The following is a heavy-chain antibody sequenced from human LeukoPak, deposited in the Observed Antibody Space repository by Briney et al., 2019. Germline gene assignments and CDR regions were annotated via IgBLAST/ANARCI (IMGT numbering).Heavy chain of an antibody. CDR1: GFTFNTYS. D-gene: IGHD6-19*01. Sequence: PGGSLRLSCAASGFTFNTYSMNWVRQAPGKGLEWVSSISSSSKYIYYADSVKGRFTISRDNAKNTMYLQMNSLTAEDSAVYYCARGVAGTGPDIWGLGTMVTVSA. J-gene: IGHJ3*02. V-gene: IGHV3-21*01. CDR2: ISSSSKYI. CDR3: ARGVAGTGPDI.